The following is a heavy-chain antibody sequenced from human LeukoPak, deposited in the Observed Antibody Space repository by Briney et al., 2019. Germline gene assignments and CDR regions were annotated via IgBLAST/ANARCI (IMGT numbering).Heavy chain of an antibody. CDR3: ARDPLGSSGWYPDGYYYYGMDV. J-gene: IGHJ6*02. CDR2: ISAYNGNT. D-gene: IGHD6-19*01. Sequence: GASVKVSCKASGYTFTSYGISWVRQAPGQGLEWMGWISAYNGNTNYAQKLQGRVTMTTDTSTSTAYMELRSLRSDDTAVYYCARDPLGSSGWYPDGYYYYGMDVWGQGTTVTVSS. CDR1: GYTFTSYG. V-gene: IGHV1-18*01.